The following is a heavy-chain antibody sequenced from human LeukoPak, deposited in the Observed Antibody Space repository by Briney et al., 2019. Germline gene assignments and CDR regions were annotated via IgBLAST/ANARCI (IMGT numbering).Heavy chain of an antibody. CDR1: GGSFSGYY. CDR2: IYHSGST. V-gene: IGHV4-34*01. D-gene: IGHD3-10*01. Sequence: PSETLSLTCAVYGGSFSGYYWGWIRQPPGKGLEWIGSIYHSGSTYYNPSLKSRVTISVDTSKNQFSLKLSSVTAADTAVYYCARHVGVKKVRGVTKRIDYWGQGTLVTVSS. J-gene: IGHJ4*02. CDR3: ARHVGVKKVRGVTKRIDY.